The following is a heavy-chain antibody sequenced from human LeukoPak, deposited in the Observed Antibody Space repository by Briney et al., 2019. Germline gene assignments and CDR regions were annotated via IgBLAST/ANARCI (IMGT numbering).Heavy chain of an antibody. V-gene: IGHV1-2*06. CDR1: GYTFTYYF. Sequence: ASVKVSCKASGYTFTYYFIHWVRQAPGQGLEWMGRINPNSGGTKLAQKFQGRVTMTTDMSIDTAYMDLSRLTSDDTAVYYRARGTANTVFEYWGQGTLVTVSS. CDR2: INPNSGGT. J-gene: IGHJ4*02. D-gene: IGHD4-17*01. CDR3: ARGTANTVFEY.